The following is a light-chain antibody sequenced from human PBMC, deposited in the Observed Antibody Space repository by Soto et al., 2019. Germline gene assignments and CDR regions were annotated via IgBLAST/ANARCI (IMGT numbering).Light chain of an antibody. CDR2: AAS. J-gene: IGKJ2*01. CDR1: RNIDNK. CDR3: QHYYNWPQYT. Sequence: EIVLTQSPVTLSVSPGERATLSCRTNRNIDNKLAWYQQKPGQTPRLLIFAASSRATGIPARFSGSGSGTEFTLTISSLQSDDFAVYYCQHYYNWPQYTFGQGTKLEIE. V-gene: IGKV3-15*01.